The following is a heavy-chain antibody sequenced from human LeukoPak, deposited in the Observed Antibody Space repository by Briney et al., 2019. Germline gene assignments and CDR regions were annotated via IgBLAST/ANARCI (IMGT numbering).Heavy chain of an antibody. CDR3: ARSYGGKGAFDS. CDR2: INPSGGST. CDR1: LYTFTSYY. D-gene: IGHD4-23*01. Sequence: ASVKVSCKASLYTFTSYYMHWVRQAPGHEVEWMGIINPSGGSTSYGQKFQGRVTMTRDTSTSTVYMELSSLRSEDTAVYYCARSYGGKGAFDSWGQGTMVTVSS. V-gene: IGHV1-46*01. J-gene: IGHJ3*02.